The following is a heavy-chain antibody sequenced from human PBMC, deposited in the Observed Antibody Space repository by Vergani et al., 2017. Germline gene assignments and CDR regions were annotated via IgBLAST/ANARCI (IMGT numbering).Heavy chain of an antibody. V-gene: IGHV3-30*02. J-gene: IGHJ4*02. D-gene: IGHD2-15*01. CDR1: GFTFNSYG. CDR2: IRSDESRR. Sequence: VQLVESGGGVVQPGGSLRLSCAASGFTFNSYGMHWVRQAPGKGLEWVASIRSDESRRYYGDSMEGPFTISRDNSKNTLYLQMKSLRPEDTAVYYCAKEGGGYCSGGTCYPEYWGQGTLDIVSS. CDR3: AKEGGGYCSGGTCYPEY.